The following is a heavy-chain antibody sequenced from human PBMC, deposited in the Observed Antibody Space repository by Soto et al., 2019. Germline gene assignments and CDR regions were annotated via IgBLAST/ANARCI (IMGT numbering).Heavy chain of an antibody. J-gene: IGHJ5*02. CDR3: ARSQIGLNHLSNWFDP. CDR2: IYHSGST. Sequence: PSETLSLTCAVSSGSISSSNWWSWVRQPPGKGLEWIGEIYHSGSTNYNPSLKSRVTISVDKSKNQFSLKLSSVTAADTAVYYCARSQIGLNHLSNWFDPWGQGTLVTVSS. V-gene: IGHV4-4*02. CDR1: SGSISSSNW.